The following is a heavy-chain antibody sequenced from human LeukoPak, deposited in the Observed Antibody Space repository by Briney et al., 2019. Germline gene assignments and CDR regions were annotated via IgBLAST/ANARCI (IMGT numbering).Heavy chain of an antibody. J-gene: IGHJ6*03. CDR3: VRGGAYDKSHFHFFQFMDV. V-gene: IGHV4-4*07. CDR1: GDSLSGYY. D-gene: IGHD2/OR15-2a*01. CDR2: VYTDGRT. Sequence: SETLSLTCTLSGDSLSGYYWVWVRQAAGKGLEWLGRVYTDGRTSFYPSLQSRVTMSVDMSKNQFSLRLTSVTAADTAVYYCVRGGAYDKSHFHFFQFMDVWGKGTTVTVPS.